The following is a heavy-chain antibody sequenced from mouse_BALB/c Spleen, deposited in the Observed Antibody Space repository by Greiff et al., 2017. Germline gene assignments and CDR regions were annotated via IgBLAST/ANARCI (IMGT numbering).Heavy chain of an antibody. J-gene: IGHJ3*01. CDR2: ISSGGSYT. V-gene: IGHV5-9-3*01. Sequence: EVKVVESGGGLVKPGGSLKLSCAASGFTFSSYAMSWVRQTPEKRLEWVATISSGGSYTYYPDSVKGRFTISRDNAKNTLYLQMSSLRSEDTAMYYCAREYDQGFAYWGQGTLVTVSA. CDR3: AREYDQGFAY. CDR1: GFTFSSYA. D-gene: IGHD2-14*01.